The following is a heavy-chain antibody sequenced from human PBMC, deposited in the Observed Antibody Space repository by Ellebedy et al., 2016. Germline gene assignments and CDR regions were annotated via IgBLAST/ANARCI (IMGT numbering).Heavy chain of an antibody. CDR2: ISSSSTYI. CDR3: ATSDIVATIIYMDV. CDR1: GFTFSSYS. J-gene: IGHJ6*03. D-gene: IGHD5-12*01. V-gene: IGHV3-21*01. Sequence: GESLKISCAVSGFTFSSYSLNWVRQAPGKGLEWVSSISSSSTYIYYADSLKGRFTISRDDAKNSLYLQMNNLRAEDTAVYYCATSDIVATIIYMDVWGKGTTVTVSS.